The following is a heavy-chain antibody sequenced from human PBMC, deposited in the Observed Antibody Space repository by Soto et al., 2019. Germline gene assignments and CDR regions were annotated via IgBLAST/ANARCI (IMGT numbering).Heavy chain of an antibody. CDR2: ISAYNGNT. D-gene: IGHD2-2*02. CDR3: ARDSPQHIVVVPAAIHDYYYYGMDV. CDR1: GYTFTSYG. J-gene: IGHJ6*02. Sequence: QVQLVQSGAEVKKPGASVKVSCKASGYTFTSYGISWVRQAPGQGLEGVGWISAYNGNTNYAQKLQGRVTMTTDTSTSTAYMELRSLRSDDTAVYYCARDSPQHIVVVPAAIHDYYYYGMDVWGQGTTVTVSS. V-gene: IGHV1-18*04.